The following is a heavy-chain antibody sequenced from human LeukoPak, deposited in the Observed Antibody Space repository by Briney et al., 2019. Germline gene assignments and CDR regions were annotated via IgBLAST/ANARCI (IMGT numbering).Heavy chain of an antibody. V-gene: IGHV1-18*01. D-gene: IGHD6-19*01. CDR1: GYTFTSYG. J-gene: IGHJ4*02. Sequence: GGSVKVSCKASGYTFTSYGISWVRQAPGQGLEWMGWISAYNGNTNYAQKLQGRVTMTTDTSTSTAYMELRSLRSDDTAVYYCARSVQSLLAVAATTPIDYWGQGTLVTVSS. CDR2: ISAYNGNT. CDR3: ARSVQSLLAVAATTPIDY.